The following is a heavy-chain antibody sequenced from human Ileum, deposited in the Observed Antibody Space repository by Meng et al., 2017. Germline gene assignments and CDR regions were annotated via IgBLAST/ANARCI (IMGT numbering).Heavy chain of an antibody. Sequence: QVQLQESGPVLVKPSGTLSLTCAGSGDSISSRDWWSWVRQPPGKGLEWIGEISQESGRTNYNPSLKSRVTISLDKSKNQFSLRLTSVTAADSALYYCTGGPDSAKSGYWGQGTLVTVSS. CDR1: GDSISSRDW. CDR3: TGGPDSAKSGY. V-gene: IGHV4-4*02. D-gene: IGHD1-14*01. J-gene: IGHJ4*02. CDR2: ISQESGRT.